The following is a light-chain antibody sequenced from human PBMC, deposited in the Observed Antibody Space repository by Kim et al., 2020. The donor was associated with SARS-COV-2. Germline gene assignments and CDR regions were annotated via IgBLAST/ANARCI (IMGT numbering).Light chain of an antibody. Sequence: VSSGQNSLFTCSGNKLREKYAGLYQQKPGQSPVLVIYQDSKRPSGIPRRFSGSNSGNTATLTISGTQAMDEADYYCQAWDSSTVVFGGGTQLTVL. CDR2: QDS. CDR1: KLREKY. J-gene: IGLJ2*01. CDR3: QAWDSSTVV. V-gene: IGLV3-1*01.